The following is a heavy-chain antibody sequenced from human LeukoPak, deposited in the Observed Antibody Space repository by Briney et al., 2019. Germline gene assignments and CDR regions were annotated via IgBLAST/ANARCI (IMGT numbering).Heavy chain of an antibody. Sequence: SETLSLTCTVSGGSISSSTYYWGWIRQPPGRGLEWIGNIYYSGSTYYNPSLKSRVTISVDTSKNQFSLKLSPVTAADTAVYYCARDRVGPEGSFDYWGQGTLVTVSS. CDR2: IYYSGST. D-gene: IGHD1-26*01. CDR1: GGSISSSTYY. CDR3: ARDRVGPEGSFDY. V-gene: IGHV4-39*07. J-gene: IGHJ4*02.